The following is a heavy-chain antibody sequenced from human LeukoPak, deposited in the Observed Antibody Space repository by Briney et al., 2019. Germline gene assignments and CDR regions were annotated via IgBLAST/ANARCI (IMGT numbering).Heavy chain of an antibody. Sequence: SETLSLTCIVSGGSISSRSYYWDWIRQPPGKGLEWIGNLFDSGNTHYNPSLRSRLTMSVDTSKNQFSLKLSSVTAADTAVYYCARTYRSGWYYFDHWGQGTLGTGSS. D-gene: IGHD6-19*01. CDR2: LFDSGNT. CDR3: ARTYRSGWYYFDH. V-gene: IGHV4-39*01. CDR1: GGSISSRSYY. J-gene: IGHJ4*02.